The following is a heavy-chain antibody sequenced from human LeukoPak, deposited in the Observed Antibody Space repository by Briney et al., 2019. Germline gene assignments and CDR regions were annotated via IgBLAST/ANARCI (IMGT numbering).Heavy chain of an antibody. D-gene: IGHD5-18*01. CDR2: IKSKTDGGTT. CDR3: TTYGYSYAKGAFDI. J-gene: IGHJ3*02. V-gene: IGHV3-15*01. CDR1: GFRLINAW. Sequence: GGPLRLSCAASGFRLINAWMSWVRQAPGKGLEWVGRIKSKTDGGTTDYAAPVKGRFTISRDDSKNTLYLQMNSLKTEDTAVYYCTTYGYSYAKGAFDIWGQGTMVSVSS.